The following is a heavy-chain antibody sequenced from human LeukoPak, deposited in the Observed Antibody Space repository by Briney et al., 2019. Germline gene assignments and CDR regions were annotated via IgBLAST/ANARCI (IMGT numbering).Heavy chain of an antibody. J-gene: IGHJ4*02. D-gene: IGHD6-19*01. Sequence: PGGSLRLSCAASGFTFSSYWMHWVRQAPGKGLVWVSRTNSDGSSTSYADSVKGRFTISRDNAKNTLYLQMNSLRAEDTAVYYCARVGYSSGWYHFDYWGQGTLVTVSS. V-gene: IGHV3-74*01. CDR1: GFTFSSYW. CDR3: ARVGYSSGWYHFDY. CDR2: TNSDGSST.